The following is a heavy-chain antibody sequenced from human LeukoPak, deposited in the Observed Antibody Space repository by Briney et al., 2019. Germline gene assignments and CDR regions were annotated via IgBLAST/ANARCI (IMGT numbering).Heavy chain of an antibody. D-gene: IGHD1-14*01. CDR3: AKEDGIGFFDY. V-gene: IGHV3-43*01. Sequence: GGSLRLSCAASGFTSDDYTMHWVRQAPGKGLEWVSLISWDGGSTYYADSVKGRFTISRDNSKNSLYLQMNSLRTEDTALYYCAKEDGIGFFDYWGQGTLVTVSS. CDR1: GFTSDDYT. CDR2: ISWDGGST. J-gene: IGHJ4*02.